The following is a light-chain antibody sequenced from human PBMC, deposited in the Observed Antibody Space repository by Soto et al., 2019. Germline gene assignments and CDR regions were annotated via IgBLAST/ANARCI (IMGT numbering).Light chain of an antibody. CDR1: QSVSSN. CDR3: RQYYNWPIT. J-gene: IGKJ5*01. Sequence: EIVITQSPATLSVSPGERATLSCRASQSVSSNLAWYQQKPGQAPRLLIYGASTRATGIPARFSGSGSGTEFTLTISGLQSEDFAVYYCRQYYNWPITFGQGTRLEI. CDR2: GAS. V-gene: IGKV3-15*01.